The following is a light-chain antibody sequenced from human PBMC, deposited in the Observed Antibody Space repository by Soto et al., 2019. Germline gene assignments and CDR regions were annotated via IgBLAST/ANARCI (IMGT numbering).Light chain of an antibody. V-gene: IGLV1-51*02. Sequence: QSVLTQPPSVSAAPGQKVTISCSGSSSNIGNNYVSWYQQLPRTAPKLLIYENNKRPSGIPDRFSGSKSGTSATLGITGLQTGDEAAYYCGTLDSSLSSWVFGGGTKLTVL. CDR2: ENN. CDR3: GTLDSSLSSWV. CDR1: SSNIGNNY. J-gene: IGLJ3*02.